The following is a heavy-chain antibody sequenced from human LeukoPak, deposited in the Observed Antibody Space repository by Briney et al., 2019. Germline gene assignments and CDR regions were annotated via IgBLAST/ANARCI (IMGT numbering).Heavy chain of an antibody. CDR1: GFTLSKYL. Sequence: GGSLRLACSASGFTLSKYLMHSVRQAPGRGLVWVSLITNDGSSTSYADSVKCRFNISRDNAKNTLYLQMNSLRPEHTAVQYCGRGGLVGAIDVWGNETTVSVPS. V-gene: IGHV3-74*01. J-gene: IGHJ6*04. D-gene: IGHD1-26*01. CDR2: ITNDGSST. CDR3: GRGGLVGAIDV.